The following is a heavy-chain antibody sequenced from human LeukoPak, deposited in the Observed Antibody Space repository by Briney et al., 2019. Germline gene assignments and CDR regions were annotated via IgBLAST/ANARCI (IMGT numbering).Heavy chain of an antibody. V-gene: IGHV4-34*01. CDR1: GGSFSGYY. CDR3: ASYGDYSNFDY. D-gene: IGHD4-17*01. Sequence: SETLSLICAVYGGSFSGYYWSWIRQPPGKGLEWIGEINHSGSTNYNPSLKSRVTISVDTSKNQFSLKLSSVTAADTAVYYCASYGDYSNFDYWGQGTLVTVSS. J-gene: IGHJ4*02. CDR2: INHSGST.